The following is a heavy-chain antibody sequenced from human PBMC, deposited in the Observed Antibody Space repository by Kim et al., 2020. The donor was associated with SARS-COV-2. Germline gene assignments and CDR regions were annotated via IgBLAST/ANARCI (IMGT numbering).Heavy chain of an antibody. CDR1: GFTFSGYA. CDR3: VKGRYGMDV. V-gene: IGHV3-23*01. Sequence: GGSLRLSCAASGFTFSGYAMSWVRQAPGKGLEWVSGISGSGGSPYYGDSVKGRFTISRDNSKNTLYLQMNSLRAEDTAVYYCVKGRYGMDVWGQGTTVTVSS. J-gene: IGHJ6*02. CDR2: ISGSGGSP.